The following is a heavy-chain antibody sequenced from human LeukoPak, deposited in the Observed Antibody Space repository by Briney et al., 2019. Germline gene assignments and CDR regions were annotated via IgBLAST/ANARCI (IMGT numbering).Heavy chain of an antibody. J-gene: IGHJ4*02. CDR1: GGSISSSSYY. V-gene: IGHV4-39*07. CDR2: IYYSGST. Sequence: SETLSLTCTVSGGSISSSSYYWGWIRQPPGKGLEWIGSIYYSGSTYYNPSLKSRVTISVDTSKNQFSLKLSSVTAADTAVYYCARDHRGPIVATILYYFDYWGQGTLVTVSS. CDR3: ARDHRGPIVATILYYFDY. D-gene: IGHD5-12*01.